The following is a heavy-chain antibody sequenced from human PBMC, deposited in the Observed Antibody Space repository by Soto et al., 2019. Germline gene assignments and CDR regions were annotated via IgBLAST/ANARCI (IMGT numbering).Heavy chain of an antibody. J-gene: IGHJ4*02. CDR2: ISGSGANT. CDR3: AKLPLLLALGFVY. D-gene: IGHD3-10*01. V-gene: IGHV3-23*01. CDR1: GFTFSNYV. Sequence: EVHLLDSGGGLVQPGGSLRLSCAASGFTFSNYVMSWVRQAPGKGLEWVSSISGSGANTYYADSVKGRFTISRANSKNTLCLQMNSLRAEDTAVYYCAKLPLLLALGFVYWVQGTLVTVSS.